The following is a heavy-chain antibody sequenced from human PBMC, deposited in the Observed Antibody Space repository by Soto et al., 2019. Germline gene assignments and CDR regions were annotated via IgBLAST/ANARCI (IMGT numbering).Heavy chain of an antibody. Sequence: SETLSLTCAVSGGSISSGGYSWSWIRQPPGKGLEWIGYIYHSGSTYYNPSLKSRVTISVDRSKNQFSLKLSSVTAADTAVYYCARDAGYCISTSCYNWFDPWGQGTLVTVSS. D-gene: IGHD2-2*01. CDR2: IYHSGST. CDR3: ARDAGYCISTSCYNWFDP. J-gene: IGHJ5*02. V-gene: IGHV4-30-2*01. CDR1: GGSISSGGYS.